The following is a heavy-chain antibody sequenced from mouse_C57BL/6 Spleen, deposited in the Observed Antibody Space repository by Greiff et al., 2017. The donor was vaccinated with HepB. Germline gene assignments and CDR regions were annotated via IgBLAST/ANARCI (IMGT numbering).Heavy chain of an antibody. J-gene: IGHJ4*01. D-gene: IGHD2-2*01. CDR3: ARDGYGGDYAMDY. Sequence: VQLQQSGAELVKPGASVKISCKASGYAFSSYWMNWVKQRPGKGLEWIGQIYPGDGDTNYNGKFKGKATLTADKSSSPACMQISSLTSEDSAVYFCARDGYGGDYAMDYWGQGTSVTVSS. CDR2: IYPGDGDT. V-gene: IGHV1-80*01. CDR1: GYAFSSYW.